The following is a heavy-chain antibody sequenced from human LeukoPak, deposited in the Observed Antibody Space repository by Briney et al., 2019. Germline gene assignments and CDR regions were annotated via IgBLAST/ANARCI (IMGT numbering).Heavy chain of an antibody. CDR2: IIPILGIA. CDR1: GGTFSSYA. CDR3: ARVLGRFAVTTHSDY. Sequence: PVASVKVSCKASGGTFSSYAISWVRQAPGQGLEWMGRIIPILGIANYAQKFQGRVTITADKSTSTAYMELSSLRSEDTAVYYCARVLGRFAVTTHSDYWGQGTLVTVSS. D-gene: IGHD4-11*01. J-gene: IGHJ4*02. V-gene: IGHV1-69*04.